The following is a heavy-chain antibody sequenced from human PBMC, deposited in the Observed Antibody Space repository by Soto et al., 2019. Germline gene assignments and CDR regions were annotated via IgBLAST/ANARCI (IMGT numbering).Heavy chain of an antibody. Sequence: SETLSLTCAVAGGSISSTTYYWAWIRQPPGKGLEWVATIYYSGAAYYNPSLKSRLTISIDTSKNQFSLRLSSVTAADTAMYYCARYYDTSNRPYFHHWGQGTRVTVSS. CDR2: IYYSGAA. J-gene: IGHJ1*01. D-gene: IGHD3-22*01. CDR3: ARYYDTSNRPYFHH. CDR1: GGSISSTTYY. V-gene: IGHV4-39*01.